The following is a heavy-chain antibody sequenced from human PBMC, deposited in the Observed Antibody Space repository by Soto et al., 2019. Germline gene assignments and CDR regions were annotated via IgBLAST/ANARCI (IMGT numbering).Heavy chain of an antibody. D-gene: IGHD6-19*01. CDR2: IYPGDSDT. V-gene: IGHV5-51*01. Sequence: GESVKISCKGSGYIFTNYWLGWLRQMPGKGLEWMGIIYPGDSDTRYRPSFQGQVTISADKSNSTAYLQWSSPNASDTAMYYCARPSGTSGWYDYWGQGTLVTVSS. J-gene: IGHJ4*02. CDR3: ARPSGTSGWYDY. CDR1: GYIFTNYW.